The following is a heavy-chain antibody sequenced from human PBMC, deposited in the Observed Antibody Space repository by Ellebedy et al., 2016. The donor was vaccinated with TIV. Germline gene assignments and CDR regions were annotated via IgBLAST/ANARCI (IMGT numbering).Heavy chain of an antibody. V-gene: IGHV3-23*01. J-gene: IGHJ4*02. CDR3: AKLAGISSWYAEY. D-gene: IGHD6-13*01. Sequence: PGGSLRLSCAASGFTFSCCAMSWVRQAPGKGLEWVSVIRNSGDTTYADSVRGRFTISRDNSINTLYLQMNSLRADDTAIYYCAKLAGISSWYAEYWGQGTLVTVSS. CDR2: IRNSGDTT. CDR1: GFTFSCCA.